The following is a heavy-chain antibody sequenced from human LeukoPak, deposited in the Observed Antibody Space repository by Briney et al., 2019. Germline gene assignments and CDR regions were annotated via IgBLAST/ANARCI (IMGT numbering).Heavy chain of an antibody. Sequence: ASVKVSCKASGYTFTSYDINWVRQATGQGLEWMGWMNPNSGNTGYAQKFQGRVTMTRNTSISTAYMELSSLRSEDTAVYYCARVRVSYYDSSGYPDYWGQGTLVTVSS. J-gene: IGHJ4*02. D-gene: IGHD3-22*01. CDR2: MNPNSGNT. CDR1: GYTFTSYD. V-gene: IGHV1-8*01. CDR3: ARVRVSYYDSSGYPDY.